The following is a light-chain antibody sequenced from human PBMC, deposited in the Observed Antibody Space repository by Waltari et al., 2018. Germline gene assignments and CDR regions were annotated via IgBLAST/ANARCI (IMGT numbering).Light chain of an antibody. CDR3: QAWDGNTVI. V-gene: IGLV3-1*01. CDR2: QDV. CDR1: KLRDKY. Sequence: SYVLNQPPSVSVSPGQTASITCSGAKLRDKYASWYQQKAGRPPALTIYQDVERPSSIPDRFSASNSGTTATLTISGTQALDEADYYCQAWDGNTVIFGGGTRLTVL. J-gene: IGLJ2*01.